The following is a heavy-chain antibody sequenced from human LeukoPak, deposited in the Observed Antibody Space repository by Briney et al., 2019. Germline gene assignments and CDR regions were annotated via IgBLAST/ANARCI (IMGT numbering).Heavy chain of an antibody. V-gene: IGHV1-69*04. CDR1: GGTFSSYA. J-gene: IGHJ4*02. D-gene: IGHD6-6*01. Sequence: ASVKVSCKASGGTFSSYAISWVRQAPGQGLEWMGRIIPIFGIANYAQKFQGRVTITADKSTSTAYMELSSLRSEDTAVYYCARDPSGSSGHVLDYWGQGTLVTVSS. CDR2: IIPIFGIA. CDR3: ARDPSGSSGHVLDY.